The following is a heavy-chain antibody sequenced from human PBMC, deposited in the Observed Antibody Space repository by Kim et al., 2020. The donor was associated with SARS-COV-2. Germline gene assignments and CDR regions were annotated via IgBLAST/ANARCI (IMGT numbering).Heavy chain of an antibody. V-gene: IGHV1-69*13. CDR1: GGTFSSYA. Sequence: SVKVSCKASGGTFSSYAISWVRQAPGQGLEWMGGIIPIFGTTNYAQKFQGRVTITADESTSTAYMELSSLRSEDTAVYYCARDLAYYYGSGPGDYWGQGTLVTVSS. CDR3: ARDLAYYYGSGPGDY. D-gene: IGHD3-10*01. J-gene: IGHJ4*02. CDR2: IIPIFGTT.